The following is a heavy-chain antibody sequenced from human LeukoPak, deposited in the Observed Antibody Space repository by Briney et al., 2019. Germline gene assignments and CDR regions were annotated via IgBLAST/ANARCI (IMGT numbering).Heavy chain of an antibody. D-gene: IGHD4-23*01. CDR2: IYPGDSDT. V-gene: IGHV5-51*01. Sequence: GESLKISCKGSGYSFTSYWIGWVRQMPGKGLEWMGIIYPGDSDTRYSPSFQGQVTISANKSISTAYLQWSSLKASDTAMYYCARRLSGGNSGFYFDYWGQGTLVTVSS. J-gene: IGHJ4*02. CDR1: GYSFTSYW. CDR3: ARRLSGGNSGFYFDY.